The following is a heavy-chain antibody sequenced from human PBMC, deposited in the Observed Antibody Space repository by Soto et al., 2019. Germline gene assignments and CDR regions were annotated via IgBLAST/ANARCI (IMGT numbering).Heavy chain of an antibody. J-gene: IGHJ3*02. CDR1: GGTFSSYT. V-gene: IGHV1-69*02. Sequence: QVQLVQSGAEVKKPGSSVKVSCKASGGTFSSYTISWVRQAPGQGLEWMGRIIPILGIANYAQKFQGRVTITADKSTSSAHMEQTSLCSEATAVYYCARARVAGAEDPFDIWGEGPMVTVSS. D-gene: IGHD2-15*01. CDR2: IIPILGIA. CDR3: ARARVAGAEDPFDI.